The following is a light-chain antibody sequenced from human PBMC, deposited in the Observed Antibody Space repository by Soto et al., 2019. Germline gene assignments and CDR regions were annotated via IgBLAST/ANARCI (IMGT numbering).Light chain of an antibody. CDR1: QSVFSW. Sequence: DIQMTQSPSTLSASVGDRVTITCRASQSVFSWLAWYQQKPGQAPKLLIYDASTLEGGVPSRFSGSGSGTEFTLTISGLQPDDFATYHCQQYTSFSWSFGQGTKVEVK. CDR2: DAS. J-gene: IGKJ1*01. CDR3: QQYTSFSWS. V-gene: IGKV1-5*01.